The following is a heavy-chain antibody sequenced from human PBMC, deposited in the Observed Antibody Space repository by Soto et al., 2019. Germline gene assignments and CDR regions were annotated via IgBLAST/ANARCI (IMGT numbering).Heavy chain of an antibody. D-gene: IGHD1-1*01. CDR3: ARDPGPNFSNWDTDVWFET. Sequence: QVQLVQSGAEVKKPGSSVKVSCKASGGSFTSYAFTWVRQAPGQGLEWVGGIIPIFDTPNYAQKFQGRVTITADRSMSTVHLDLSGLISAATPVYFWARDPGPNFSNWDTDVWFETWGQATLVIVSS. J-gene: IGHJ5*02. V-gene: IGHV1-69*06. CDR2: IIPIFDTP. CDR1: GGSFTSYA.